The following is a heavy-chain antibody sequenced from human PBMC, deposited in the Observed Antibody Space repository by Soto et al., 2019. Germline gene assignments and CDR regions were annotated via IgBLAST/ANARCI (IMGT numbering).Heavy chain of an antibody. CDR1: GGSISSSSYY. CDR3: ARRKSSSWYSWFDP. D-gene: IGHD6-13*01. Sequence: SETLSLTCTVSGGSISSSSYYWGWIRQPPGKGLEWIGSIYYSGSTYYNPSLKSRVTISVDTSKNQFSLKLSSVTAADTAVYYCARRKSSSWYSWFDPWGQGTLVTVSS. CDR2: IYYSGST. J-gene: IGHJ5*02. V-gene: IGHV4-39*07.